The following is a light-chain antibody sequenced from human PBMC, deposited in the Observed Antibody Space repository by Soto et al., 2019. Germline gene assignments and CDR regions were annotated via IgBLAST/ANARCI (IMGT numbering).Light chain of an antibody. CDR1: KNINTW. V-gene: IGKV1-5*01. Sequence: DIQMTQSPSTLSASVGDRVTIACRASKNINTWVAWYQQKPGKAPKLLIYDASSLESGVPSRVSGSGSGTEFTLTISSLQPDDFATYYCQQPISFPITFGQGTRLEIK. CDR2: DAS. CDR3: QQPISFPIT. J-gene: IGKJ5*01.